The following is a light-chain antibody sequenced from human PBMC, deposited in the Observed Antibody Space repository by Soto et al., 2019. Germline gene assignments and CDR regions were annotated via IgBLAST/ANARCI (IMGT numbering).Light chain of an antibody. J-gene: IGKJ1*01. V-gene: IGKV3-20*01. CDR3: QQNGALPPT. CDR2: DTS. Sequence: EVVLTQSPGTLPLSPGESATLSCRASQSVISNFLAWYQQKPAQAPRLLIYDTSNRATGIPDRFSGSGSGTDFTLTISRLEPEDFAVYYDQQNGALPPTFGQGTKVEIK. CDR1: QSVISNF.